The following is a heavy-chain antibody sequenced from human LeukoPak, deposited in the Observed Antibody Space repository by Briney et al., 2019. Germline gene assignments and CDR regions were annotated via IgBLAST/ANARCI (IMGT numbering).Heavy chain of an antibody. CDR2: IYYTGNT. CDR3: ARQTGSGLFILP. V-gene: IGHV4-39*01. Sequence: PSETLSLTCTVSGVSISSSNSYWGWIRQPPGKGLEWIGSIYYTGNTYYNASLKSRVTISIDTSKNQISLRLTSVTAADTAVYYCARQTGSGLFILPGGQGTLVTVSS. D-gene: IGHD3/OR15-3a*01. J-gene: IGHJ4*02. CDR1: GVSISSSNSY.